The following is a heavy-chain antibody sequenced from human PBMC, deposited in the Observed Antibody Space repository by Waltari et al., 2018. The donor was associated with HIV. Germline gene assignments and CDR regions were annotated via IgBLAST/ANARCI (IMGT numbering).Heavy chain of an antibody. CDR3: AREPGKYQLLTMGWFDP. V-gene: IGHV3-48*01. Sequence: EVQLVESGGGLVQPGGSLRLSCAASGFTFSSYSMNWVRQAPGKGLYCVSYIISSSSTIYYADSVKGRFTISRDNAKNSLYLQMNSLRAEDTAVYYCAREPGKYQLLTMGWFDPWGQGTLVTVSS. CDR2: IISSSSTI. J-gene: IGHJ5*02. CDR1: GFTFSSYS. D-gene: IGHD2-2*01.